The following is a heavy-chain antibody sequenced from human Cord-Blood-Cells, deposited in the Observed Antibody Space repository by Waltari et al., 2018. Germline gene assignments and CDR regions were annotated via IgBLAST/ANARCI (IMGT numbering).Heavy chain of an antibody. CDR2: ISYDGSNK. J-gene: IGHJ4*02. Sequence: QVQLVESGGGVVQPGRSLRLSCAASGFTFSSYAMHWVRQAPGKGLEWVAVISYDGSNKYYADPVKGRFTISRDNSKNTLYLQMNSLRAEDTAVYYCARRGAAAAGDYWGQGTLVTVSS. V-gene: IGHV3-30-3*01. CDR1: GFTFSSYA. CDR3: ARRGAAAAGDY. D-gene: IGHD6-13*01.